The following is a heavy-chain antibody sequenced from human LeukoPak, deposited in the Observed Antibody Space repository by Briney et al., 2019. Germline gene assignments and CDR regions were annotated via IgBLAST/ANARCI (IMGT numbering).Heavy chain of an antibody. V-gene: IGHV4-59*01. D-gene: IGHD3-10*01. CDR1: GGSISSYY. Sequence: SETLSLTCTVSGGSISSYYWSWIRQPPGKGLEWIGYIYYSGSTNYNPSLKSRVTISVDPSKNQFSLKLSSVTAADTAVYYCARGDITMVRGAIYFDYWGQGTLVTVSS. CDR2: IYYSGST. J-gene: IGHJ4*02. CDR3: ARGDITMVRGAIYFDY.